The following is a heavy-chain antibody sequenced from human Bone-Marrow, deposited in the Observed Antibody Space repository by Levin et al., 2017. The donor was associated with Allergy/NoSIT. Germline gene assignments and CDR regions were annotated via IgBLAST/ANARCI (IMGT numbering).Heavy chain of an antibody. V-gene: IGHV5-51*01. CDR2: INPRDADT. CDR1: GYSFDRNW. CDR3: ARQERVVAPSDS. Sequence: KVSCKTSGYSFDRNWIAWVRQLPGKGLEWMGIINPRDADTRYNPSFRGQVTFSADKSISTAYLLWSSLRTSDTAIYYCARQERVVAPSDSWGQGTLVTVSS. J-gene: IGHJ4*02. D-gene: IGHD2-21*01.